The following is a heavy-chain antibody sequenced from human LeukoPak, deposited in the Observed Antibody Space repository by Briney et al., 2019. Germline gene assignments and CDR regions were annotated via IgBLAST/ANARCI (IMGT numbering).Heavy chain of an antibody. Sequence: GGSLRLSCAASGFTFSSYAMHWVRQAPGKGLEWVAVISYDGSNKYYADSVKGRFTISRDNSKNTLYLQMNSLRAEDTAVYYCAREGGEGYCSSTSCPLDYWGQGTLVTVSP. D-gene: IGHD2-2*01. V-gene: IGHV3-30-3*01. J-gene: IGHJ4*02. CDR3: AREGGEGYCSSTSCPLDY. CDR1: GFTFSSYA. CDR2: ISYDGSNK.